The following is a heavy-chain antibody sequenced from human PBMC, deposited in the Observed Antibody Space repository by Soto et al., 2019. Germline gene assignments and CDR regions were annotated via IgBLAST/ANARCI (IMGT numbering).Heavy chain of an antibody. D-gene: IGHD6-19*01. CDR3: ANEMIASTVADFFDY. Sequence: EVQLLESGGGLIQPGGSLRLSCEASGFTFSNYGMTWVRLAPGKGLEWVSTISGSGGRTFYADPVKGRFTISRDNSKNTLYLQMKSLRAEDTAVYYCANEMIASTVADFFDYWGQGTLVTVSS. CDR1: GFTFSNYG. CDR2: ISGSGGRT. V-gene: IGHV3-23*01. J-gene: IGHJ4*02.